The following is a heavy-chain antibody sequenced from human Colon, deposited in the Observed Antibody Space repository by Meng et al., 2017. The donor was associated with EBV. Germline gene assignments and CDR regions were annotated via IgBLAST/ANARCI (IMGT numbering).Heavy chain of an antibody. Sequence: QVQSQQWGAGLLKPSETLSLTCAVYGGSFSGYYWTWIRQPPGKGLEWIGEITHRGSTNYNPFLKSRVTISVDTSKKQFSLKLTSVTAADTAVYYCASSHSSKVGARRLDYWGQGTLVTVSS. CDR3: ASSHSSKVGARRLDY. V-gene: IGHV4-34*01. CDR2: ITHRGST. D-gene: IGHD1-26*01. J-gene: IGHJ4*02. CDR1: GGSFSGYY.